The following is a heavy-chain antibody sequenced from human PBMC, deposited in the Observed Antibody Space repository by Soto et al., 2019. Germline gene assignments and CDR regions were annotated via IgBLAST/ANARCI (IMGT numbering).Heavy chain of an antibody. J-gene: IGHJ4*02. D-gene: IGHD5-12*01. CDR1: GGTFSNDI. V-gene: IGHV1-69*08. Sequence: QAQLVQSGAEVKKPGSSVKVSCKASGGTFSNDIITWVRQAPGQGLEWMGRIIPLLDITNYAQKFQGRVTITADKSTSTADMELNSLSSEDTAVYYCVRDSPIGSTYSGYYGFDYWGQGTLVTVSS. CDR2: IIPLLDIT. CDR3: VRDSPIGSTYSGYYGFDY.